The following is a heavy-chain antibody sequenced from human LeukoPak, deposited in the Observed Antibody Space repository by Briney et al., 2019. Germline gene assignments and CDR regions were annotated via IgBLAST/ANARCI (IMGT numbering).Heavy chain of an antibody. CDR2: IIPIFGTA. V-gene: IGHV1-69*13. CDR1: GGTFSSYA. Sequence: GASVKVSCKASGGTFSSYAISWVRQAPGQGLEWMGGIIPIFGTANYAQKFQGRVTITADESTSTAYVELSSLRSEDTAVYYCARAGFSSSSIAYWGQGTLVTVSS. CDR3: ARAGFSSSSIAY. J-gene: IGHJ4*02. D-gene: IGHD6-13*01.